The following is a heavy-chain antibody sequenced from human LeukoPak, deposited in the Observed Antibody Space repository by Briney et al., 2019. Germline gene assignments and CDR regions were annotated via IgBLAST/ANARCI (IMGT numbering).Heavy chain of an antibody. CDR1: GFTFSNSA. V-gene: IGHV3-23*01. Sequence: GGSLRLSCAASGFTFSNSAMNWVRQSPGKGLEWVSTINDSGEGTYYADSVKGRFTISRDNSKSTLYLQMNSLRAEDTALYYCAREFYGGNSSWIDCWGQGTLVTVSS. J-gene: IGHJ4*02. CDR2: INDSGEGT. D-gene: IGHD4-23*01. CDR3: AREFYGGNSSWIDC.